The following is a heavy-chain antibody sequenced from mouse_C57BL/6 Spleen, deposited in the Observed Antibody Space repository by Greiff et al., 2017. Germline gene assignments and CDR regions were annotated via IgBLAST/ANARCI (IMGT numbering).Heavy chain of an antibody. J-gene: IGHJ3*01. V-gene: IGHV1-15*01. Sequence: VKLQESGAELVRPGASVTLSCKASGYTFTDYEMHWVKQTPVHGLEWIGAIDPETGGTAYNQKFKGKAILTADKSSSTAYMELRSLTSEDSAVYYCTRWGTGFAYWGQGTLVTVSA. CDR1: GYTFTDYE. CDR2: IDPETGGT. CDR3: TRWGTGFAY. D-gene: IGHD3-3*01.